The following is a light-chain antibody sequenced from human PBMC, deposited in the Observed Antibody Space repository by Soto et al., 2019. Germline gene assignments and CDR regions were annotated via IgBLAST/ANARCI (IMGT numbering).Light chain of an antibody. V-gene: IGLV1-47*01. CDR2: RNN. CDR1: SSNIGSNY. CDR3: AAWDDSLSGDVV. J-gene: IGLJ2*01. Sequence: QSVLTQPPSASGTPGQRVTISCSGSSSNIGSNYVYWYHQLPGTAPKLLIYRNNQRPSGVPDRFSGSKSGTSASLAISGLRSEDEADYYCAAWDDSLSGDVVFGGGTKVTVL.